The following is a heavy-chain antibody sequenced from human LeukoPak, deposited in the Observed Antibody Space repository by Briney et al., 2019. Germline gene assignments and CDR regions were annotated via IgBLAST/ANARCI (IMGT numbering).Heavy chain of an antibody. CDR1: GGSISSSSYY. CDR3: ARVGSITGTQLDY. Sequence: SETLSLTCTVSGGSISSSSYYWGWIRQPPGKGLEWIGSIYYSGSTYYNPSLKSRVTISVDTSKNQFSLKLSSVTAADTAVYYCARVGSITGTQLDYWGQGTLVTVSS. V-gene: IGHV4-39*07. CDR2: IYYSGST. J-gene: IGHJ4*02. D-gene: IGHD1-7*01.